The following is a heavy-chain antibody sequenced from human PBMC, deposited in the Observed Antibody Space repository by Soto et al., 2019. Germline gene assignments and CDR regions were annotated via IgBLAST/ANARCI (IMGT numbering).Heavy chain of an antibody. V-gene: IGHV4-59*01. CDR2: IYYSGST. D-gene: IGHD1-1*01. J-gene: IGHJ4*02. CDR1: GGSISSYY. CDR3: ARLATRYYFDD. Sequence: SETLSLTCTVSGGSISSYYWSWIRQPPGKGLEWIGYIYYSGSTNYNPSLKSRVTISVDTSKNQFSLKMSSVTAADTAVYYCARLATRYYFDDWGQGTLVTVS.